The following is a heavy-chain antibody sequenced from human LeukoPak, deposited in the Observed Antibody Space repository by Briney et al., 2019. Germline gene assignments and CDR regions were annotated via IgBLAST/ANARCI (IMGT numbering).Heavy chain of an antibody. D-gene: IGHD3-10*01. CDR1: GFTFSSYS. CDR2: VSTGSNYI. Sequence: GGSLRLSCAASGFTFSSYSLNWVRQAPGKGLEWVSSVSTGSNYIYYADSVKGRFTISRDNDKNSLYLQMNSLRAEDTALYYCAKGLWFGELGEWGQGTLVTVSS. CDR3: AKGLWFGELGE. V-gene: IGHV3-21*04. J-gene: IGHJ4*02.